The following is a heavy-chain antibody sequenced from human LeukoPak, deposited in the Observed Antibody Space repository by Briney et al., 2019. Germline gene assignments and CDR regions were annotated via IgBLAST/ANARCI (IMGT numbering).Heavy chain of an antibody. D-gene: IGHD3-3*01. J-gene: IGHJ4*02. CDR3: ARGRPRGFSPYYFDY. Sequence: ASETLSLTCTVSGGSISSSSYYWGWIRQPPGKGLEWIGSIYYSGSTYYNPSLKSRVTISVDTSKNQFSLKLRSVTAADTAVYYCARGRPRGFSPYYFDYWGQGTLVTVSS. CDR1: GGSISSSSYY. CDR2: IYYSGST. V-gene: IGHV4-39*07.